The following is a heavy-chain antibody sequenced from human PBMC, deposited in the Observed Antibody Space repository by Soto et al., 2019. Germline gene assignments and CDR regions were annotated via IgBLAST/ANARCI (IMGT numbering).Heavy chain of an antibody. J-gene: IGHJ4*02. V-gene: IGHV3-48*02. CDR2: ISSSSYTI. D-gene: IGHD3-10*01. CDR1: GFTFNTYN. Sequence: SLRLSCTASGFTFNTYNMNWVRQAPGKGLEWVSYISSSSYTIKYADSLEGRFTVSRDNGKKSLYLQMNSLRDEDTAVYFCAREISLSAGSYFDYWGQGTLVTVSS. CDR3: AREISLSAGSYFDY.